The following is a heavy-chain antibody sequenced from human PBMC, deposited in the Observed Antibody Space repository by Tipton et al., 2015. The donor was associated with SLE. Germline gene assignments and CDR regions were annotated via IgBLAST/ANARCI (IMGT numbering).Heavy chain of an antibody. J-gene: IGHJ4*02. D-gene: IGHD4-11*01. V-gene: IGHV4-59*01. Sequence: TLSLTCTVSGGSISSYYWSWIRQPPGKGLEWIGYIYYSGSTNYTPSLKSRVTISVDTSKNQFSPKLSSVTAADTAVYSCARWAGPTVTFDYWGQGTLVTVSS. CDR2: IYYSGST. CDR1: GGSISSYY. CDR3: ARWAGPTVTFDY.